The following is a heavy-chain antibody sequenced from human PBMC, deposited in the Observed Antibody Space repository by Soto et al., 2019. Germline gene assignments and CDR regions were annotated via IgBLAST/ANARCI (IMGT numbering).Heavy chain of an antibody. J-gene: IGHJ3*02. CDR3: VKDRARQQLADAFDI. Sequence: GRSLRLSCSASGFTFSSYAMHWVRQAPGKGLEYVSAISSNGGSTYYADSVKGRFTISRDNSKNTLYLQMSSLRAEDTAVYYCVKDRARQQLADAFDIWGQGTMVTVSS. D-gene: IGHD6-13*01. CDR2: ISSNGGST. V-gene: IGHV3-64D*08. CDR1: GFTFSSYA.